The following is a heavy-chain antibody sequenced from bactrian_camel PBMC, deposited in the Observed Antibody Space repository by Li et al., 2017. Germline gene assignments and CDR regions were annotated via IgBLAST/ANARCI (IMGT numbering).Heavy chain of an antibody. Sequence: VQLVESGGGSVQAGGSLRLSCATSGFRFNHTAMSWARQAPGKELEWVSTISGGDTTYYADSVKGRFTVSRDNAKNAVSLQMNSLKPEDTAVYYCVRSGGYWSLGYWGQGTQVTVS. CDR1: GFRFNHTA. CDR2: TISGGDTT. V-gene: IGHV3S36*01. D-gene: IGHD2*01. J-gene: IGHJ4*01. CDR3: VRSGGYWSLGY.